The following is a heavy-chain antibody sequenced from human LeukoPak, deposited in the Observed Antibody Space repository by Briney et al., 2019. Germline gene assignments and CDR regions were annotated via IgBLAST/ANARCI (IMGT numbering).Heavy chain of an antibody. D-gene: IGHD3-9*01. J-gene: IGHJ4*02. CDR3: AGGGGEYDILTGSVLDY. CDR1: GCTFSSYA. Sequence: AVNLSFKSSGCTFSSYAISWVRQAPGQGLEWVGRIIPILGIANYAQKFQGRVTITANKSTSTAYMELSSLRSEDTAVYYCAGGGGEYDILTGSVLDYWAQGTLVTVSS. V-gene: IGHV1-69*04. CDR2: IIPILGIA.